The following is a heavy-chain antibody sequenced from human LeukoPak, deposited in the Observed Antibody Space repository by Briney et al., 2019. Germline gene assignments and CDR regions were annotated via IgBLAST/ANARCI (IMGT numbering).Heavy chain of an antibody. J-gene: IGHJ4*02. D-gene: IGHD2-2*01. CDR2: IDWDDDK. CDR1: GFSLSTSGMC. CDR3: ARTLSSSRSGVDY. Sequence: RESGPALVNPTQTLTLTCTFSGFSLSTSGMCMSWIRLPPGKALEWLARIDWDDDKYYSTSLKTRLTISKDTSKNQVVLTMTNMDPVDTATYYCARTLSSSRSGVDYWGQGTLVTVSS. V-gene: IGHV2-70*11.